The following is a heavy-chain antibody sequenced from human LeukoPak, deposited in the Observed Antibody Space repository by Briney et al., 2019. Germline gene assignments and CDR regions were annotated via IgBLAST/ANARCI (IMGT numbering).Heavy chain of an antibody. Sequence: GASVKVSCKASGYTFTSYDINWVRQATGQGLAWMGWMNPNSGNTGYAQKFQGRVTMTRNTSISTAYMELSSLRSEDTAVYYCARLRAGGYGDYEDYWGQGTLVTVSS. V-gene: IGHV1-8*01. D-gene: IGHD4-17*01. CDR2: MNPNSGNT. CDR1: GYTFTSYD. J-gene: IGHJ4*02. CDR3: ARLRAGGYGDYEDY.